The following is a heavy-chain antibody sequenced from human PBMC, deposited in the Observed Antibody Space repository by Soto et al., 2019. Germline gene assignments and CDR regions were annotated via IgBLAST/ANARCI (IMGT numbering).Heavy chain of an antibody. CDR3: ARQPVAGTAFFDY. CDR2: ISAYNVNT. V-gene: IGHV1-18*01. J-gene: IGHJ4*02. D-gene: IGHD6-19*01. CDR1: GYTFTSYG. Sequence: GASVKVSCKASGYTFTSYGISWVRQAPGQGLEWMGWISAYNVNTNCAQKLQGRVTMTTDTSTITAHMERRSLSFADTAVYYCARQPVAGTAFFDYWGQGPLVTVSS.